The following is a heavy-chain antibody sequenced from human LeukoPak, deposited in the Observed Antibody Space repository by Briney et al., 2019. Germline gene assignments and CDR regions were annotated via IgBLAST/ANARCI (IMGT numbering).Heavy chain of an antibody. J-gene: IGHJ4*02. CDR2: INHSGST. CDR1: GFTFSSYS. CDR3: ARGRGAAAAGVLDY. D-gene: IGHD6-13*01. V-gene: IGHV4-34*01. Sequence: GSLRLSCAASGFTFSSYSMNWVRQAPGKGLEWIGEINHSGSTNYNPSLKSRVTISADTSKNQFSLKLSSVTAADTAVYYCARGRGAAAAGVLDYWGQGTLVTVSS.